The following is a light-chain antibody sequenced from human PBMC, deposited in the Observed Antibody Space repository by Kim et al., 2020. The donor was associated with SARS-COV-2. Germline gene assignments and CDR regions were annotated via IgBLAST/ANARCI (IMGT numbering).Light chain of an antibody. J-gene: IGKJ4*01. V-gene: IGKV3-20*01. CDR3: QQYGRSPLT. Sequence: SPGERATPACRASQSVSSSYLAWYQQKPGQAPRLLIYGASSRATGIPDRFSGSGSGTDFTLTISRLEPEDFAVYYCQQYGRSPLTFGGGTKVDIK. CDR2: GAS. CDR1: QSVSSSY.